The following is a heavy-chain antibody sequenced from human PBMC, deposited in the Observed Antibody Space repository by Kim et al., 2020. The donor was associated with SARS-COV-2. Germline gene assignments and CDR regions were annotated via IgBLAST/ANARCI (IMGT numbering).Heavy chain of an antibody. J-gene: IGHJ4*02. D-gene: IGHD3-10*01. CDR2: IIPIFGTA. CDR1: GGTFSSYA. CDR3: ARADYYGSGSYYNWGFGVFDY. Sequence: SVKVSCKASGGTFSSYAISWVRQAPGQGLEWMGGIIPIFGTANYAQKFQGRVTITADESTSTAYMELSSLRSEDTAVYYCARADYYGSGSYYNWGFGVFDYWGQGTLVTVSS. V-gene: IGHV1-69*13.